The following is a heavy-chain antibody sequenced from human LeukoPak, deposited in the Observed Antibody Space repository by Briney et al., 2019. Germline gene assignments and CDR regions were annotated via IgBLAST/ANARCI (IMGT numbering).Heavy chain of an antibody. CDR2: ISAYNGDT. V-gene: IGHV1-18*01. Sequence: ASVKVSCKASGYTFTSYGISWVRQAPGQGLEWTGWISAYNGDTNYAQKLQGRVTMTTDTSTSTAYMELRSLRSDDTAVYYCARVDIIDYGDTGYFDYWGQGTLVTVSS. CDR1: GYTFTSYG. CDR3: ARVDIIDYGDTGYFDY. D-gene: IGHD4-17*01. J-gene: IGHJ4*02.